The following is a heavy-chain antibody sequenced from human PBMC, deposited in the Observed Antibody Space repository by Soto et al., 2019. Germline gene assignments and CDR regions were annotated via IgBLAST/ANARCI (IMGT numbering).Heavy chain of an antibody. J-gene: IGHJ5*02. D-gene: IGHD5-12*01. CDR1: GYTFTSNG. V-gene: IGHV1-18*01. CDR2: ISAYNGNT. CDR3: ARDQGGYSGYEGAPNWFDP. Sequence: QVQLVQSGAEVKKPGASVKVSCKASGYTFTSNGISWVRQAPGQGLEWMGWISAYNGNTNYAQKLQGRVTMTTDTSTSTAYMELRSLRSDDTAVYYCARDQGGYSGYEGAPNWFDPWGQGTLVTVSS.